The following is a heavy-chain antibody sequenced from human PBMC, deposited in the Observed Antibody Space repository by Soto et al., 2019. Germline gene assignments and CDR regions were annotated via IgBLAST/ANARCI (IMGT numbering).Heavy chain of an antibody. J-gene: IGHJ6*02. D-gene: IGHD2-2*01. CDR3: ARDRDIVLVPAGTGMDV. V-gene: IGHV1-2*04. Sequence: QVQLVQSGAEVKKPGASVKVSCKASGYTFTGYYMHWVRQAPGQGLEWMGWINPNSGGTNYAQKFQGWVTMTRDTRINTAYMELARLRSDDTAVYYCARDRDIVLVPAGTGMDVWGQGTTVIVSS. CDR2: INPNSGGT. CDR1: GYTFTGYY.